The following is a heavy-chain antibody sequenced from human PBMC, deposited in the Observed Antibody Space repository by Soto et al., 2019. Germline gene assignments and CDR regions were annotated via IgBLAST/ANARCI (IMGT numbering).Heavy chain of an antibody. Sequence: PGESLRLSCAGAGSAFSSYAMSWVRQAPGKGLEWVSGISGSGGTTYFADSVKGRFTISRDNSKNTLYLQMNSLRAEDTAVYYCTKGARYSNSLTDAFDFWGQGTMVTVSS. CDR3: TKGARYSNSLTDAFDF. J-gene: IGHJ3*01. D-gene: IGHD6-6*01. CDR1: GSAFSSYA. V-gene: IGHV3-23*01. CDR2: ISGSGGTT.